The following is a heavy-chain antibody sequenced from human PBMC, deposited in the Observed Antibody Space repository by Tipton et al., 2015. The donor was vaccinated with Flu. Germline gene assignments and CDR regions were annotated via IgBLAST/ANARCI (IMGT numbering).Heavy chain of an antibody. CDR3: ARRDYSNYVSDPKSWFDP. J-gene: IGHJ5*02. CDR2: VSRTGST. V-gene: IGHV4-38-2*01. D-gene: IGHD4-11*01. CDR1: GASVGGPYC. Sequence: TLSLTCSVSGASVGGPYCWAWVRQPPGKGLEWIGSVSRTGSTIYNPSLQSRVTISIDTSKDQFSLKMKSVTAADMAVYYCARRDYSNYVSDPKSWFDPWGQGTLVAVSS.